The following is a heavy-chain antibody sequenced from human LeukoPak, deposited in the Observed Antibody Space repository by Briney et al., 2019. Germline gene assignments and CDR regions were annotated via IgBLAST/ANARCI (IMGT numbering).Heavy chain of an antibody. Sequence: GGSLRLSCAASGFTFSSYSMNWVRQAPGKGLEWVSYISSSSSTIYYADSVKGRFTISRDNAKNSLYLQMNSLRAEDTAVYYCARDPPVVHVGATTDYWGQGTLATVSS. J-gene: IGHJ4*02. V-gene: IGHV3-48*04. CDR2: ISSSSSTI. D-gene: IGHD1-26*01. CDR1: GFTFSSYS. CDR3: ARDPPVVHVGATTDY.